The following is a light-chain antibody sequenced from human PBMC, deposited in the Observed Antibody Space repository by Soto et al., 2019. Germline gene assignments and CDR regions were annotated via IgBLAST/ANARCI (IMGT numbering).Light chain of an antibody. CDR2: EVS. V-gene: IGLV2-14*01. Sequence: QSALTQPASVSGSPGQSITISCTGTSSDVGSYNYVSWYQQHPGKAPKLMIYEVSDRPSGISSRFSGSKSGNTASLTISGLQTEDEADYNCSSYTSSSTRFGTGAKLTVL. CDR1: SSDVGSYNY. J-gene: IGLJ1*01. CDR3: SSYTSSSTR.